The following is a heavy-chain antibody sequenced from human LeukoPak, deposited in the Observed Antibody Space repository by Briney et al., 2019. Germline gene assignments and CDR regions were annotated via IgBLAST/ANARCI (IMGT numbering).Heavy chain of an antibody. Sequence: GGSLRLSCAASGFTFSSYWMSWVRQAPGKGLEWVANIKQDGSEKYYVDSVKGRFTISRDNAKNSLYLQMNSLRAEDTAVYYCARDGYIVATISNFDYWGQGTLVTVSS. CDR2: IKQDGSEK. CDR3: ARDGYIVATISNFDY. D-gene: IGHD5-12*01. V-gene: IGHV3-7*01. J-gene: IGHJ4*02. CDR1: GFTFSSYW.